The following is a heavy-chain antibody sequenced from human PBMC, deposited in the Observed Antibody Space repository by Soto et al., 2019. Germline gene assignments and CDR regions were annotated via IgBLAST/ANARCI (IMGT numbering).Heavy chain of an antibody. V-gene: IGHV4-39*01. CDR2: IHYSGST. D-gene: IGHD4-17*01. CDR1: GGSISSSNY. J-gene: IGHJ4*02. CDR3: ATLPHYGDPKAGF. Sequence: PSGTLSLTCNVSGGSISSSNYWGWIRPPPGNGLEWIGSIHYSGSTYYNSSLKSRVTISVDTSRNQFSLKLTSVTAADTAVYYCATLPHYGDPKAGFWGQGTLVTVSS.